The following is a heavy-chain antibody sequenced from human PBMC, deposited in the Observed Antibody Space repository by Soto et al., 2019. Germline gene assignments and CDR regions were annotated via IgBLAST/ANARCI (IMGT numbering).Heavy chain of an antibody. CDR3: AKNSPTIFGVVIPYY. D-gene: IGHD3-3*01. CDR1: GFSFSSYA. J-gene: IGHJ4*02. Sequence: GGSLRLSCAASGFSFSSYAMHWVRQAPGKGLEWVSAISITGGTTFYADSVKGRFTISRDNSKNMLFLEMNSLRAEDTAVYYCAKNSPTIFGVVIPYYWGQGTLVTVS. CDR2: ISITGGTT. V-gene: IGHV3-23*01.